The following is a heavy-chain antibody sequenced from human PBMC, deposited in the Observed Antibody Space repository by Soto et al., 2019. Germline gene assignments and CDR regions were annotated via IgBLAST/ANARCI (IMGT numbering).Heavy chain of an antibody. CDR1: GYTFTSYG. V-gene: IGHV1-18*01. CDR3: ASDRGSYALDY. D-gene: IGHD1-26*01. Sequence: QVQLVQSGAEVKKPGATVKVSCKASGYTFTSYGISWVRQAPGQGLEWMGWISANNGNTNYAQKLQGRVTMTTDTSPSTAYMELGRLRSDGTVVYSCASDRGSYALDYWGQGTLVTVSS. CDR2: ISANNGNT. J-gene: IGHJ4*02.